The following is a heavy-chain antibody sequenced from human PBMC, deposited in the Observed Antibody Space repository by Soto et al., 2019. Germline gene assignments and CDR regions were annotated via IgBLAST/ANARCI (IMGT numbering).Heavy chain of an antibody. CDR2: ISRTGDSA. CDR3: AKGPDGSGYYHNWFDS. CDR1: GFSFSDYA. Sequence: EVPLLESGGALVQPGGSLTLSCAASGFSFSDYAMSWVRQAPGKGLEWVSSISRTGDSAYYADSVKGRFAISRARAKTRLSLQMNSLRVEDTAVYYCAKGPDGSGYYHNWFDSWGQGTLITVSS. J-gene: IGHJ5*01. V-gene: IGHV3-23*01. D-gene: IGHD3-22*01.